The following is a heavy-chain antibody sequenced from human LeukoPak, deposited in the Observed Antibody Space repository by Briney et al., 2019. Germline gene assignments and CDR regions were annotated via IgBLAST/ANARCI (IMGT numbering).Heavy chain of an antibody. Sequence: SETLSLTCTVSGGSISSYYWSWVRQPPGKGLEGIGYIYYSGNTNYNPSLKSRVTISVDTSKNQFSLKLSSVTAADTAMYYCARYRYSTDFFDYWGQGTLVTVSS. V-gene: IGHV4-59*13. J-gene: IGHJ4*02. CDR1: GGSISSYY. CDR3: ARYRYSTDFFDY. D-gene: IGHD1-26*01. CDR2: IYYSGNT.